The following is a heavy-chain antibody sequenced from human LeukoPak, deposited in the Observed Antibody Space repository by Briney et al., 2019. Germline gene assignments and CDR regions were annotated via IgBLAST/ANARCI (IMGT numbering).Heavy chain of an antibody. Sequence: SVKVSCKASGGTFSSYAISWVRQAPGLGLEWMGGIIPIFGTANYAQKFQGRVTITTDESTSTAYMELNSLRSEDTAVYYCARAGAARPPLWYYYYMDVWGKGTTVTVSS. V-gene: IGHV1-69*05. CDR2: IIPIFGTA. CDR3: ARAGAARPPLWYYYYMDV. D-gene: IGHD6-6*01. J-gene: IGHJ6*03. CDR1: GGTFSSYA.